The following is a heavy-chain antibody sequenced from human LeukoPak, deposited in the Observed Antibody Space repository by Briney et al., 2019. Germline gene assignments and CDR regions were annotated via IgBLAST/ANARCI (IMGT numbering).Heavy chain of an antibody. CDR1: GFTFDDYA. CDR2: ISWNSGSI. D-gene: IGHD6-13*01. Sequence: PGRSLRLSCAASGFTFDDYAMHWVRQAPGNGLEWVSGISWNSGSIGYADSVKGRFTISRDNAKNSLYLQMNSLRAEDTALYYCAKDTAAGLHFDYWGQGTLVTVSS. V-gene: IGHV3-9*01. J-gene: IGHJ4*02. CDR3: AKDTAAGLHFDY.